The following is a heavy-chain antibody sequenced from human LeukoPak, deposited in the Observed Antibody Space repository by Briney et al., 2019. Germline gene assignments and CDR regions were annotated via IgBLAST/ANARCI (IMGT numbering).Heavy chain of an antibody. CDR2: IKQEGSEK. D-gene: IGHD2-2*01. J-gene: IGHJ6*03. CDR3: ARVPDCSSTSCYDPYYMDV. CDR1: GFTFSSYW. V-gene: IGHV3-7*01. Sequence: GGSLRLSCAASGFTFSSYWMSWVRQAPGKGLEWVANIKQEGSEKYYVDSVKGRLTISRDNAKNSLYLQMNSLRAEDTAVYYCARVPDCSSTSCYDPYYMDVWGKGTTVTVSS.